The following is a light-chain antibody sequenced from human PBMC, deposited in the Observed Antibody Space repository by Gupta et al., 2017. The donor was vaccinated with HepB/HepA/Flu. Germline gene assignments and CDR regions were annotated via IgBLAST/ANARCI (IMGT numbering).Light chain of an antibody. CDR3: MQALQTPYT. J-gene: IGKJ2*01. V-gene: IGKV2-28*01. CDR1: QSLLHSNGYNY. CDR2: LGS. Sequence: DIVMTHSPLPLPVTPGEPASISCRSSQSLLHSNGYNYLDWYLQKPGQSPQLLIYLGSNRASGVPDRFSGSGSGTDFTLKISIVDAEDVGVYYCMQALQTPYTFGQGTKLEIK.